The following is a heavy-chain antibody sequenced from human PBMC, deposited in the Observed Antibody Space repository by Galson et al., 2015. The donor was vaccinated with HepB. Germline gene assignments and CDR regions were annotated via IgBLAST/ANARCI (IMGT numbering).Heavy chain of an antibody. Sequence: SLRLSCAASGFIFTNYHMGWVRQAPGKGLEWVAYINQDGGARFYVDSVRGRFTISRDNADNLLYLQMNSLRVEDTAVYYCARWSLAFDFWGQGTMLTVPS. CDR3: ARWSLAFDF. CDR2: INQDGGAR. CDR1: GFIFTNYH. V-gene: IGHV3-7*01. J-gene: IGHJ3*01.